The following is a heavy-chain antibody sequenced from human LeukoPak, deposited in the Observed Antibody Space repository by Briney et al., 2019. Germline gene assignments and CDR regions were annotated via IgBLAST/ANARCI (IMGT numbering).Heavy chain of an antibody. V-gene: IGHV3-30*18. Sequence: PGGSLRLSCAASGFTFSSYGMHWVRQAPGKGLEWVAVISYDGSNKYYADSVKGRFTISRDNSKNTLYLQMNSLRAEDTAVYYCAKDRVGIVGATWKLSYFDYWGQGTLVTVSS. D-gene: IGHD1-26*01. CDR1: GFTFSSYG. CDR3: AKDRVGIVGATWKLSYFDY. CDR2: ISYDGSNK. J-gene: IGHJ4*02.